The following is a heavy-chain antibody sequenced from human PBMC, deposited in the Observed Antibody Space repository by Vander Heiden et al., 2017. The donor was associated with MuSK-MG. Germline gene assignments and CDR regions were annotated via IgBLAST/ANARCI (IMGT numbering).Heavy chain of an antibody. CDR2: IYWDDDK. Sequence: QITLKESGPTLVKPTQTLTLTCTFSGFSLSPSGVGVGWIRQPPGKALEWLALIYWDDDKRYSPSLKSRLTITKDTSKNQVVLTMTNMDPVDTATYYCAHSGTYYGSGSYYMGGFFDYWGQGTLVTVSS. V-gene: IGHV2-5*02. CDR3: AHSGTYYGSGSYYMGGFFDY. J-gene: IGHJ4*02. D-gene: IGHD3-10*01. CDR1: GFSLSPSGVG.